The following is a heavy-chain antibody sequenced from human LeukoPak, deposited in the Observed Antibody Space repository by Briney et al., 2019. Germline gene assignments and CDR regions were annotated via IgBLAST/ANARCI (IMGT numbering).Heavy chain of an antibody. D-gene: IGHD6-13*01. V-gene: IGHV3-21*01. CDR3: ASPVAAAGALEV. J-gene: IGHJ4*02. Sequence: GGSLRLSCAASGFTFSSYSMNWVRQAPGKGLEWVSSISSSSSYIYYADSVKGRFTISRDNAKNSLYLQMNSLRAEDTAVYYCASPVAAAGALEVWGQGTLVTVSS. CDR1: GFTFSSYS. CDR2: ISSSSSYI.